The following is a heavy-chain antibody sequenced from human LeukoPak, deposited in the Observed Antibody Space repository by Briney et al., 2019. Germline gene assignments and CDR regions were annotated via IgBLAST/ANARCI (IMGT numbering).Heavy chain of an antibody. V-gene: IGHV3-7*01. CDR3: AEMTEGNYGQGYFDY. Sequence: GGSLRLSCAASGFTFSSYWMSWVRQAPGKGLEWVANIKQDGSEKYYVDSVKGRFTISRGNAKNSLYLQMNSLRAEDTAAYYCAEMTEGNYGQGYFDYWGQGTLVTVSS. CDR1: GFTFSSYW. D-gene: IGHD1-7*01. CDR2: IKQDGSEK. J-gene: IGHJ4*02.